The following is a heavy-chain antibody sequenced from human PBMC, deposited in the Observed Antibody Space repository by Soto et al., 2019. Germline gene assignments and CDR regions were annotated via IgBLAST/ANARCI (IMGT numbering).Heavy chain of an antibody. CDR3: ARDVGGADY. V-gene: IGHV1-3*01. J-gene: IGHJ4*02. CDR2: INAGNSHT. Sequence: QVQLVQSGAEVKKPGAAVKVVCKASGYTFTSYAMHWVRQAPGQRLEWMGWINAGNSHTKYSQKFQGRVTITRDTSPSTAYMELSSLRSEDTAVYYCARDVGGADYWGQGTLVTVSS. D-gene: IGHD1-26*01. CDR1: GYTFTSYA.